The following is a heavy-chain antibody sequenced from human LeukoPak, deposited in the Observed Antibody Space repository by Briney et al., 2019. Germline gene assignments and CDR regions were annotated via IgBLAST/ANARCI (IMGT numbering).Heavy chain of an antibody. D-gene: IGHD6-13*01. J-gene: IGHJ4*02. CDR2: FDPEDGET. CDR1: GYTLTELS. Sequence: ASVKVSCKVSGYTLTELSMHWVRQAPGKGLEWMGGFDPEDGETIYAQKFQGRVTITADESTSTAYMELSSLRSEDTAVYYCARGYSSSWYLGFDYWGQGTLVTVSS. CDR3: ARGYSSSWYLGFDY. V-gene: IGHV1-24*01.